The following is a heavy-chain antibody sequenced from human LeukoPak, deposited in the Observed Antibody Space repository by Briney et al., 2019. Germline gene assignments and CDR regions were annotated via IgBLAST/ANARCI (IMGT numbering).Heavy chain of an antibody. J-gene: IGHJ4*02. CDR2: IGTAGDT. V-gene: IGHV3-13*01. CDR3: ASERFGELSFWD. D-gene: IGHD3-10*01. Sequence: GGSLRLSCAASGFTFSSYDMHWVRQATGKGLEWVSAIGTAGDTYYPGSVKGRFTISRDNAKNSLYLQMNSLRAEDTAVYYCASERFGELSFWDWGQGTLVTVSS. CDR1: GFTFSSYD.